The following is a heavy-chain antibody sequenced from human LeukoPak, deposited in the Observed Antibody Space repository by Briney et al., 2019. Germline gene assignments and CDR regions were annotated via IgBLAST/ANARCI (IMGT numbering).Heavy chain of an antibody. CDR2: ISYDGSNK. CDR3: AKGYYDFWSGYHPPDY. D-gene: IGHD3-3*01. V-gene: IGHV3-30*18. Sequence: PGRSLRLSCAASGYTFSSYGMHWVRQAPGKGLEWVAVISYDGSNKYYADSVKGRFTISRDNSKNTLYLQMNSLRAEDTAVYYCAKGYYDFWSGYHPPDYWGQGTLVTVSS. J-gene: IGHJ4*02. CDR1: GYTFSSYG.